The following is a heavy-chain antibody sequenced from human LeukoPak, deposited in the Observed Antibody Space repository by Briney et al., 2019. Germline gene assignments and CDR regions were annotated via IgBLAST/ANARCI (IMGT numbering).Heavy chain of an antibody. CDR1: GGSFSGYY. D-gene: IGHD3-22*01. V-gene: IGHV4-34*01. CDR3: ARAYYYDSSGYYPGAFDI. Sequence: SETLSLTCAVYGGSFSGYYWSWIRQPPGKGLEWIGEINHSGSTNYNPSLKSRVSISVDTSKNQFSLKLSSVTAADTAVYYCARAYYYDSSGYYPGAFDIWGQGTLVTVSS. J-gene: IGHJ3*02. CDR2: INHSGST.